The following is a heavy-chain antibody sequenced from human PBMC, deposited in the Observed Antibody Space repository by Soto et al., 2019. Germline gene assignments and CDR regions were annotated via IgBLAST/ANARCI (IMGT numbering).Heavy chain of an antibody. J-gene: IGHJ3*02. Sequence: GGSLRLSCAASGFTFDNYAMNWVRQAPGKGLEWVAHISGSGGATKYADSVKGRFSISKDNSKNTLYLQMNSLRAEDTAVYYCAKDGKYYYDSSGSDAFDIWGQGTMVTV. D-gene: IGHD3-22*01. CDR2: ISGSGGAT. V-gene: IGHV3-23*01. CDR3: AKDGKYYYDSSGSDAFDI. CDR1: GFTFDNYA.